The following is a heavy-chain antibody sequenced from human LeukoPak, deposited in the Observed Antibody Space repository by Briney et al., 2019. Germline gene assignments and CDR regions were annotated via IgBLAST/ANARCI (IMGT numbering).Heavy chain of an antibody. Sequence: GGSLRLSCAASGFIVSSSYMSWVRQAPGKGLGWVSVIYSGGSTYYADSVKGRFTISRDNSKKKLYLQMNSLRVEDTAVYYCARDSGTGYTSGWYGLDYWGQGTLVTVSS. CDR1: GFIVSSSY. CDR2: IYSGGST. D-gene: IGHD6-19*01. J-gene: IGHJ4*02. CDR3: ARDSGTGYTSGWYGLDY. V-gene: IGHV3-66*01.